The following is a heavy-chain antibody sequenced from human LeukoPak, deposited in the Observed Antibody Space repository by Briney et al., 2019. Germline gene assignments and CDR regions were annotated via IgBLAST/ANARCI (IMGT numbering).Heavy chain of an antibody. V-gene: IGHV3-48*03. D-gene: IGHD3-16*01. Sequence: PGGSLRLSCAASGFTFRSFEMNWVRQAPGKGLEWVSSISSSGSTIYYVDSVKGRFTISRDNVKSSLYLQMNSLRAEDTAIYYCAKVYAGTWYDKWGQGTLVTVSS. CDR2: ISSSGSTI. CDR1: GFTFRSFE. J-gene: IGHJ5*02. CDR3: AKVYAGTWYDK.